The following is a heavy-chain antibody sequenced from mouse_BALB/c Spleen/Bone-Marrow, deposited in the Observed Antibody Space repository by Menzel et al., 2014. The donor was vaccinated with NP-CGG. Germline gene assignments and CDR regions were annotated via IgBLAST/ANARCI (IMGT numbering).Heavy chain of an antibody. Sequence: QVHVKQSGPGLVQPSQNLSITCTVSGFSLNSHGVHWVRQSPGKGLEWLGVIWRGGSTDYNAAFMSRLSITKDNSKSQVFLKINSPQADHTAIYYCAKNRDGGVVDFWGQRTTLTVSS. CDR3: AKNRDGGVVDF. V-gene: IGHV2-5*01. CDR1: GFSLNSHG. J-gene: IGHJ2*01. D-gene: IGHD1-2*01. CDR2: IWRGGST.